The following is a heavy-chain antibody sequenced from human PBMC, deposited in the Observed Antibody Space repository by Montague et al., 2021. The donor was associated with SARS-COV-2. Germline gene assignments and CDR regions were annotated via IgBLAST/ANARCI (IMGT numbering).Heavy chain of an antibody. CDR1: GFTFSRYA. CDR3: AKDRWGVPGPLDPFDY. J-gene: IGHJ4*02. Sequence: SLRLSCAASGFTFSRYAMSLVRQAPGKGLEWVSTFTGGSGGSTYYANSVKGRFTISRDSSKNTLYLQMNNLRAEDTAVYYCAKDRWGVPGPLDPFDYWGQGTLVTVSS. V-gene: IGHV3-23*01. D-gene: IGHD3-10*01. CDR2: FTGGSGGST.